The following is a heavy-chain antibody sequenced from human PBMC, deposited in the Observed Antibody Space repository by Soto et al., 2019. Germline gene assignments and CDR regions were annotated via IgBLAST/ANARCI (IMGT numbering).Heavy chain of an antibody. V-gene: IGHV4-61*01. J-gene: IGHJ4*02. CDR2: IFHSGTT. Sequence: QVQLQESGPGLVKASETLSLTCTVSGGSVSSGSYYWSWIRQPPGKGLEWIGNIFHSGTTNYNASLKGRVSLSVATPPYQFSLKRRSVAAADTAVYYSANVHMTVPVDSWGQGNPVPVSS. D-gene: IGHD2-21*02. CDR1: GGSVSSGSYY. CDR3: ANVHMTVPVDS.